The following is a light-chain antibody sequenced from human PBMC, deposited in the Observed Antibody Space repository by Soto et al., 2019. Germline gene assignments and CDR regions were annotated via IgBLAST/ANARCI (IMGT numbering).Light chain of an antibody. Sequence: QSVLTQPPSVSGAPGQRVTISCTGSSSNIGANYGVHWYQHLPGTAPKLLIYGYSYPPSGVPDRFSGSKSGTSASLAITGLKASDDSDYYCQSYDSSLSCVVFRGGTKLTVL. CDR2: GYS. V-gene: IGLV1-40*01. J-gene: IGLJ2*01. CDR3: QSYDSSLSCVV. CDR1: SSNIGANYG.